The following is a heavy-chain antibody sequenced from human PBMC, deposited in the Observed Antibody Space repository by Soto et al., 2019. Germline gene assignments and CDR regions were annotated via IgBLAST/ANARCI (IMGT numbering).Heavy chain of an antibody. Sequence: QVQLQQWGAGLLKPSETLSLTCAVYGGSFSGYYWSWIRQPPGKGLEWIGEINHSGSTNYNPSLKSRVTISVDTSQIQFSLKLSSVTAADTAVYYCARGGRSSWYGKRFDYWGQGTLVTVSS. CDR2: INHSGST. CDR1: GGSFSGYY. J-gene: IGHJ4*02. D-gene: IGHD6-13*01. CDR3: ARGGRSSWYGKRFDY. V-gene: IGHV4-34*01.